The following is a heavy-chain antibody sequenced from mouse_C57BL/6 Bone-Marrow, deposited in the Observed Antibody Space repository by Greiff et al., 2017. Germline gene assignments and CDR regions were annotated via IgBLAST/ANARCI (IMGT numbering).Heavy chain of an antibody. D-gene: IGHD2-2*01. CDR3: ARRGIYYGYDLYYFDY. CDR1: GYSITSDY. V-gene: IGHV3-8*01. Sequence: EVKLQESGPGLAKPSQTLSLTCSVTGYSITSDYWNWIRKFPGNKLEYMGYISYSGSTYYNPSLKSRISITRDTSKNQYYLQLNSVTTEDTATYYCARRGIYYGYDLYYFDYWGQGTTLTVSS. CDR2: ISYSGST. J-gene: IGHJ2*01.